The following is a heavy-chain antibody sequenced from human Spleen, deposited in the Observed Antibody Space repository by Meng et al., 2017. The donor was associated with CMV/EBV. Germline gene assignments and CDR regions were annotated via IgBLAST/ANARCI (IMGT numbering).Heavy chain of an antibody. Sequence: CAASGFTFISYALAWVRQAPGEGLEWVAVIYRGETNTYYTVSVKGQFTISRDNSKNTLYLQMNSLRAEDTAVYYCAKSNCPYWYFDLWGRGTLVPVSS. CDR2: IYRGETNT. V-gene: IGHV3-23*03. D-gene: IGHD4-11*01. CDR1: GFTFISYA. CDR3: AKSNCPYWYFDL. J-gene: IGHJ2*01.